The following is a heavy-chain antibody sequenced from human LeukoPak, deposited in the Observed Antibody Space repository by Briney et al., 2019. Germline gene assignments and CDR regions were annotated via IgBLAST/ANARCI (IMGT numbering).Heavy chain of an antibody. CDR1: GGSISSGGYS. Sequence: PSQTLSLTCAVSGGSISSGGYSWSWIRQPPGKGLEWIGEINHSGSTNYNPSLKSRVTISVDTSKNQFSLKLSSVTAADTAVYYCARWGTTYDEDYWGQGTLVTVSS. CDR3: ARWGTTYDEDY. CDR2: INHSGST. V-gene: IGHV4-30-2*01. D-gene: IGHD1-1*01. J-gene: IGHJ4*02.